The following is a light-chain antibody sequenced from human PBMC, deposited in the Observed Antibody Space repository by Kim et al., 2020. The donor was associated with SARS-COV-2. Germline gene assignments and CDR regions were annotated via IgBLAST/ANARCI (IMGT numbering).Light chain of an antibody. Sequence: EIVLTQSPATLSLSPGERVTLSCRASQSVSIYLAWYQQKSGQAPRVLIYDASNRATGIPARFSGSGSGTDFTLTIHSLEAEDFAVYYCQQRSNWPLTFGGGTKVDIK. CDR3: QQRSNWPLT. V-gene: IGKV3-11*01. CDR2: DAS. CDR1: QSVSIY. J-gene: IGKJ4*01.